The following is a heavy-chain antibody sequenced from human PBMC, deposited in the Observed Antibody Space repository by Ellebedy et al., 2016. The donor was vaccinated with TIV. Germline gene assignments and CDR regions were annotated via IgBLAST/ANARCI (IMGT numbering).Heavy chain of an antibody. CDR3: AKDMYYDILTGFCADY. J-gene: IGHJ4*02. D-gene: IGHD3-9*01. CDR2: ISISGDRT. Sequence: GESLKISXAASGFTFSTYAMSWVRQAPGKGLEWVSSISISGDRTYYADSVKGRFTISRDHSKNTLYLQMNSLRPDDTATYYCAKDMYYDILTGFCADYWGQGTPVTVSS. V-gene: IGHV3-23*01. CDR1: GFTFSTYA.